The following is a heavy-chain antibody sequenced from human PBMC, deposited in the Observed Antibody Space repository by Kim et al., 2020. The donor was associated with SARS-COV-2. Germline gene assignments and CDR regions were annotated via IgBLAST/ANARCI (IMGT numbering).Heavy chain of an antibody. CDR3: ARHLYYDILTRIDY. V-gene: IGHV4-39*01. CDR2: IYYSGST. J-gene: IGHJ4*02. Sequence: SETLSLTCTVSGGSISSSSYYWGWIRQPPGKGLEWIGSIYYSGSTYYNPSLKSRVTISVDTSKNQFSLKLSSVTAADTAVYYCARHLYYDILTRIDYWGQGTLVTVSS. CDR1: GGSISSSSYY. D-gene: IGHD3-9*01.